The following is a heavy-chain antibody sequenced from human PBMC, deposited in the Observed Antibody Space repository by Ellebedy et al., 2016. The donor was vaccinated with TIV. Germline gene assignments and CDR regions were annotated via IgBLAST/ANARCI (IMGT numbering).Heavy chain of an antibody. V-gene: IGHV4-34*01. J-gene: IGHJ6*02. CDR1: GGSFSGYY. Sequence: SETLSLTCAVYGGSFSGYYWSWIRQPPGKGLEWIGEINHSGSTNYNPSPKSRVTVSVDTSKNQFSLKLSSVTAADTAVYYCARDSSLDTGMVGPDYGTDVWGQGTTVTVSS. CDR3: ARDSSLDTGMVGPDYGTDV. CDR2: INHSGST. D-gene: IGHD5-18*01.